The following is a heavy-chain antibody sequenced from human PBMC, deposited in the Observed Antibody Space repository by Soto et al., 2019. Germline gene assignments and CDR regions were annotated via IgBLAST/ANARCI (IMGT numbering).Heavy chain of an antibody. CDR2: ISYSGTT. V-gene: IGHV4-30-4*01. CDR1: GVSIHNGDYY. D-gene: IGHD4-17*01. Sequence: QVQLQESGPGLVKPSQTLSLTCTVSGVSIHNGDYYWSWIRHPPGKGLEWIGYISYSGTTYYNPSLKSRVSTAAVTSKSQFSLTLSSVTAADTAVYYCARNNYGGNLEGYYIAHWGQGTLVTVSS. CDR3: ARNNYGGNLEGYYIAH. J-gene: IGHJ4*02.